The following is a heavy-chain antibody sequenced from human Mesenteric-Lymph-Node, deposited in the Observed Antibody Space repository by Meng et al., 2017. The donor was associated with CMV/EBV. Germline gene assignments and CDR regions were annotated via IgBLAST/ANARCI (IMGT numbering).Heavy chain of an antibody. V-gene: IGHV3-74*01. D-gene: IGHD4-17*01. J-gene: IGHJ4*02. CDR3: ARDGNYGDYDY. CDR1: GFTFSRYW. Sequence: GESLKISCTASGFTFSRYWMHWVRQAPGKGLVWVSRINTDGSNTDYADSVKGRFTISRDNAKNTLYLQVNSLRAEDTAVYYCARDGNYGDYDYWGQGTLVTVSS. CDR2: INTDGSNT.